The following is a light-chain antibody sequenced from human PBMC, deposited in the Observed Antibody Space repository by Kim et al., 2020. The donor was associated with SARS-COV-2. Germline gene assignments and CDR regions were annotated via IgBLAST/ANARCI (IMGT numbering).Light chain of an antibody. CDR1: KGINND. Sequence: ASVGDRVTITCRASKGINNDLAWYQQKPGKVPNLLIYGASALQSGVPSRFSGRGSGTDFTLTISSLQPEDVAIYYCQKYNGAPWTFGQGTKVDIK. V-gene: IGKV1-27*01. CDR2: GAS. J-gene: IGKJ1*01. CDR3: QKYNGAPWT.